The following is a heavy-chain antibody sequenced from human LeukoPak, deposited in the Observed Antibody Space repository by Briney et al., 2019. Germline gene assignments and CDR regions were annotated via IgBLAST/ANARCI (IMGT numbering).Heavy chain of an antibody. CDR1: GGSISTYY. CDR3: AREGYSSGWYAY. Sequence: SETLSLTCTVSGGSISTYYWSWIRQPPGKGLEWIGYIYHSGNTNYNPSLKSRVTISVDTSKNQFSLKLSSVTAADTAVYYCAREGYSSGWYAYWGQGTLVTVSS. D-gene: IGHD6-19*01. CDR2: IYHSGNT. J-gene: IGHJ4*02. V-gene: IGHV4-59*12.